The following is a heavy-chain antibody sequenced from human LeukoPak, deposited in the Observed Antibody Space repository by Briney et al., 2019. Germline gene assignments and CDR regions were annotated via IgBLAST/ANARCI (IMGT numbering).Heavy chain of an antibody. V-gene: IGHV5-51*01. CDR1: GSSFTRYW. D-gene: IGHD6-19*01. CDR2: IYPGDSDT. Sequence: KSGESLQISCKGSGSSFTRYWIGWVRQLPGKGLEWMGIIYPGDSDTRYSPSFQGQVTISADKSISTAYLQWSSLKASDTAMYYCARPDIAVAGFDYWGQGTLVTVSS. CDR3: ARPDIAVAGFDY. J-gene: IGHJ4*02.